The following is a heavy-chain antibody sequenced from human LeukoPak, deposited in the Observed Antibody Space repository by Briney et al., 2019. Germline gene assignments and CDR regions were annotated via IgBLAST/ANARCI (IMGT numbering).Heavy chain of an antibody. CDR1: GFTFSRYA. D-gene: IGHD3-10*01. CDR2: ISSNGGST. Sequence: GGSLRLSCSASGFTFSRYAMHWVRQAPGKGLEYVSAISSNGGSTYYADSVKGRFTISRDNSRNTLHLQMSSLRVEDTAVYYCVKESSSGSYFDYWGQGTLVTVSS. CDR3: VKESSSGSYFDY. V-gene: IGHV3-64D*06. J-gene: IGHJ4*02.